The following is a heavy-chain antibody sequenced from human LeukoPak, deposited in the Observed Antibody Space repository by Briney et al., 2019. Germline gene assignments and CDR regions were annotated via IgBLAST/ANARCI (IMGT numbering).Heavy chain of an antibody. CDR2: IYYSGNT. V-gene: IGHV4-59*01. CDR3: ANCLRGHRLSMDV. J-gene: IGHJ6*02. D-gene: IGHD3-10*01. Sequence: PSETLSLTCTVSGGSISSYYWSWIRQSPGKGLEWIGYIYYSGNTNYNPSLKSRVTISVDTSKNQFSLKLTSVTAADTAVYYCANCLRGHRLSMDVSGQGTTVTVSS. CDR1: GGSISSYY.